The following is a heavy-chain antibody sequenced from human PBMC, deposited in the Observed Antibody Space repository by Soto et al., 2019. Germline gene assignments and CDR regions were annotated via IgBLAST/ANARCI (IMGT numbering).Heavy chain of an antibody. J-gene: IGHJ4*02. D-gene: IGHD3-10*01. Sequence: GSLRLSCPASGFTFSSYWMHWVRQVPGKGLLWVSRIDEYGSTINYADSVKGRFTISRDNVRNTLYLEMNSLRAEDTALYYCTRDIGGKGAYWGPGTLVTVSS. CDR2: IDEYGSTI. V-gene: IGHV3-74*01. CDR1: GFTFSSYW. CDR3: TRDIGGKGAY.